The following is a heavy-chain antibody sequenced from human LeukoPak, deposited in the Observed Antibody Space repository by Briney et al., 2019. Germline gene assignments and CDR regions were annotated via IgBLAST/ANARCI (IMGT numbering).Heavy chain of an antibody. CDR2: INHSGST. CDR1: GGSFSGYY. Sequence: SETLSLTCAVYGGSFSGYYWSWIRQPPGKGLEWIGEINHSGSTNYNPSLKSRVTISVDTSKNQFSLKLSSVTAADTAVYYCAREGRGIAARPFDYWGQGTLVTVSS. CDR3: AREGRGIAARPFDY. J-gene: IGHJ4*02. V-gene: IGHV4-34*01. D-gene: IGHD6-6*01.